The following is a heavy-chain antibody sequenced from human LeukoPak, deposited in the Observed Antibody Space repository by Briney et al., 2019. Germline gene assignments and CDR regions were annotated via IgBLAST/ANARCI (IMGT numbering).Heavy chain of an antibody. D-gene: IGHD1-26*01. CDR2: INPNSGGT. V-gene: IGHV1-2*02. CDR1: GYTFTGYY. J-gene: IGHJ4*02. CDR3: ATQRSVGATPYYFDY. Sequence: ASVKVSCKASGYTFTGYYMHWVRQAPGQGLEWMGWINPNSGGTNYAQKFQGRVTMTRDTSISTAYMELSRLRSDDTAVYYCATQRSVGATPYYFDYWGQETLVTVSS.